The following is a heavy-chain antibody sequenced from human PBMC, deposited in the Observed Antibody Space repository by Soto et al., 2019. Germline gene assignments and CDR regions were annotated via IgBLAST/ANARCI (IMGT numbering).Heavy chain of an antibody. CDR1: GYRFTSYW. J-gene: IGHJ5*02. V-gene: IGHV5-51*01. CDR3: ARIDKSGYFNWFDP. D-gene: IGHD3-22*01. CDR2: IFPSDSDT. Sequence: GESLKISCRTSGYRFTSYWIAWVRQMPGKGLEWMGIIFPSDSDTRYSPSFQGKVTISADRSTSTVFLQWASLKASDTAVYFCARIDKSGYFNWFDPWGQGTLVTVSS.